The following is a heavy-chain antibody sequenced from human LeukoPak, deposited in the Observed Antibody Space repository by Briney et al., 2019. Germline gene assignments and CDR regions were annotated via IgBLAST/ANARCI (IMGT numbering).Heavy chain of an antibody. V-gene: IGHV3-23*01. D-gene: IGHD2-15*01. J-gene: IGHJ5*02. CDR1: GITFSIYA. CDR3: AKRLRRNTGPIVS. CDR2: ISESGAGT. Sequence: PGGSLRLSCAASGITFSIYAMSWVRQAPGKGLEWVSVISESGAGTYYADSVRGRFTISRDDSKNTLFLQMNSLRAEDTAVYYCAKRLRRNTGPIVSWGQGILVTVSP.